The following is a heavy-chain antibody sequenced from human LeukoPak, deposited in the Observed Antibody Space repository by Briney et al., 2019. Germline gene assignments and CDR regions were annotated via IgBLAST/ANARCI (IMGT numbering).Heavy chain of an antibody. CDR3: ARVHSSWSFYYFDY. V-gene: IGHV3-13*01. J-gene: IGHJ4*02. Sequence: GGSLRLSCAASGFPFSSYDLHWGRPATGKSLEWVSAIGTAGDTYYPGSVKGRFTISRENAKNSLYLQMNSLRAGDTAVYYCARVHSSWSFYYFDYWGQGTLVTVSS. CDR2: IGTAGDT. D-gene: IGHD6-13*01. CDR1: GFPFSSYD.